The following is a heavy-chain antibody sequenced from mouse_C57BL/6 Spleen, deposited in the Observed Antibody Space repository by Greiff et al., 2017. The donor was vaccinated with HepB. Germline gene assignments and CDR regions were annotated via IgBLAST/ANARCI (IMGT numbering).Heavy chain of an antibody. Sequence: VQLQQSGAELVKPGASVKLSCTASGFTFKDYYMHWVKQRTEQGLEWIGRIDPEDGETKYAAKFQGKATITADTSSNTAYLQLSSLTSEDAAVYYCARGQPLTGKGYWGQGTTLTVSS. CDR3: ARGQPLTGKGY. CDR1: GFTFKDYY. V-gene: IGHV14-2*01. CDR2: IDPEDGET. D-gene: IGHD4-1*01. J-gene: IGHJ2*01.